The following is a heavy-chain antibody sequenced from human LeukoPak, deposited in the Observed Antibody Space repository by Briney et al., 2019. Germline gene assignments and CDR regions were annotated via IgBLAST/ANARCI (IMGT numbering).Heavy chain of an antibody. J-gene: IGHJ4*02. V-gene: IGHV4-34*01. Sequence: SETLSLTCAVYGGSLSGAYWSWIRQPPGKGLEWIGEINHSGSANYNPSLKSRVTLSIDKSKNQFSLNLNSVTAADTAVYYCARARRDSGFYKVDYWGQGTLVTVSS. D-gene: IGHD3-3*01. CDR1: GGSLSGAY. CDR3: ARARRDSGFYKVDY. CDR2: INHSGSA.